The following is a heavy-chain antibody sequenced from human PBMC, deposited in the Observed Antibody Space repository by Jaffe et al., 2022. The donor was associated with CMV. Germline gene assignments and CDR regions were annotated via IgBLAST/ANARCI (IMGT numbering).Heavy chain of an antibody. CDR3: ARAGKYYYGSGSYYNVPRGFPAFDI. D-gene: IGHD3-10*01. CDR2: IKQDGSEK. CDR1: GFTFSSYW. J-gene: IGHJ3*02. V-gene: IGHV3-7*03. Sequence: EVQLVESGGGLVQPGGSLRLSCAASGFTFSSYWMSWVRQAPGKGLEWVANIKQDGSEKYYVDSVKGRFTISRDNAKNSLYLQMNSLRAEDTAVYYCARAGKYYYGSGSYYNVPRGFPAFDIWGQGTMVTVSS.